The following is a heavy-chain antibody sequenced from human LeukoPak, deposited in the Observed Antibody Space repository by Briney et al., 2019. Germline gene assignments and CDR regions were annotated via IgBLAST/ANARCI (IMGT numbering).Heavy chain of an antibody. CDR2: INHSGSA. CDR1: GGSFSAYY. Sequence: KPSETLSLTCAVYGGSFSAYYWTWIRHFPVKGLDWIGEINHSGSADYNPSLKSRVTISVDTSKNQFSLKLSSVTAADTAVYYCARHGRSNYYDSSGPVDYWGQGTLVTVSS. V-gene: IGHV4-34*01. CDR3: ARHGRSNYYDSSGPVDY. D-gene: IGHD3-22*01. J-gene: IGHJ4*02.